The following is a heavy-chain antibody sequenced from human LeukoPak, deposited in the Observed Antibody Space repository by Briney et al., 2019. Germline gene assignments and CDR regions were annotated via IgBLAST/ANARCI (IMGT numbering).Heavy chain of an antibody. CDR3: AKRSWVEGYGSGSPIDY. Sequence: ASVKVSCKASGYTFTGYYMHWVRQAPGQGLEWMGWINPNSGGTNYAQKFQGWVTMTRDTSISTAYMELSRLRSDDTAVYYCAKRSWVEGYGSGSPIDYWGQGTLVTVSS. CDR2: INPNSGGT. D-gene: IGHD3-10*01. J-gene: IGHJ4*02. CDR1: GYTFTGYY. V-gene: IGHV1-2*04.